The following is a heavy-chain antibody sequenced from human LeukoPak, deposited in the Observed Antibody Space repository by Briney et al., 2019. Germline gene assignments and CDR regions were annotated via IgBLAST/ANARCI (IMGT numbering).Heavy chain of an antibody. V-gene: IGHV4-59*01. CDR3: ARDACSGSYSHWFDP. Sequence: SETLSLTCTVSGGSISSYYWSWIRQPPGKGLEWIGYIYYSGSTNYNPSLKSRVTISVDTSKNQCSLKLSSVTAADTAVYYCARDACSGSYSHWFDPWGQGTLVTVSS. CDR2: IYYSGST. J-gene: IGHJ5*02. CDR1: GGSISSYY. D-gene: IGHD1-26*01.